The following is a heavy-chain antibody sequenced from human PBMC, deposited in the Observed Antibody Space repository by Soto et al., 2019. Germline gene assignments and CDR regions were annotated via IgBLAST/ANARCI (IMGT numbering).Heavy chain of an antibody. CDR3: ARGSPRPLGMSGVGNLYNWFDP. D-gene: IGHD7-27*01. J-gene: IGHJ5*02. CDR1: GGTFSSYA. Sequence: QVQLVQSGAEVKKPGSSVKVSCKASGGTFSSYAISWVRQAPGQGLEWMGGIIPIFGTANYAQKFQGRVTITADESTSTAYMELSSLRSEDTAVYYCARGSPRPLGMSGVGNLYNWFDPWGQGTLVTVSS. V-gene: IGHV1-69*01. CDR2: IIPIFGTA.